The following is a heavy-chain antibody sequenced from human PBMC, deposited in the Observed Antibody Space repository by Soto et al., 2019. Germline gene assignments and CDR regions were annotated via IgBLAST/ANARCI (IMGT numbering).Heavy chain of an antibody. CDR1: GYTFSSYG. CDR2: LSTSNGNA. V-gene: IGHV1-18*01. D-gene: IGHD2-8*02. Sequence: QVHLVQSGAEVKKPGASVKVSCKTSGYTFSSYGIMWVRPAPGQGLECMGRLSTSNGNAHYAQNLQDRVTMTTDTSTSAVYLELTSLTSDDPGVYYCARLTGYSTGWSATWGQGTLVTVSS. CDR3: ARLTGYSTGWSAT. J-gene: IGHJ5*02.